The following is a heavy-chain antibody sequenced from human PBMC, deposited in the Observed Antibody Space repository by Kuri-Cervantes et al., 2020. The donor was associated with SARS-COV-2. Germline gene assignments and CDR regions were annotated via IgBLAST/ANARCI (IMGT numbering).Heavy chain of an antibody. Sequence: GGSLRLSCAASGFTFSSYGMHWVRQAPGKGLEWVAVISYDGSNKYYADSVKGRFTIPRDNSKNTLYLQMNSLRAEDTAVYYCAKDRIGVFGVEYYYGMDVWGQGTTVTVSS. CDR2: ISYDGSNK. CDR1: GFTFSSYG. V-gene: IGHV3-30*18. D-gene: IGHD3-3*01. J-gene: IGHJ6*02. CDR3: AKDRIGVFGVEYYYGMDV.